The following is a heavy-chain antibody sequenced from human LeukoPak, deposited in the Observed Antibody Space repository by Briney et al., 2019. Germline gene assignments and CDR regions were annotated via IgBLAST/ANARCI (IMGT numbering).Heavy chain of an antibody. CDR3: ARKVVTMVRGVIIEYGMDV. D-gene: IGHD3-10*01. CDR2: IYYSGST. V-gene: IGHV4-59*01. Sequence: PSETLSLTCTVSGGSISSYYWSWIRQPPGKGLEWIGYIYYSGSTNYNPSLKSRVTISVDTSKNQFSLKLSSVTAADTAVYYCARKVVTMVRGVIIEYGMDVWGQGTTVTVSS. CDR1: GGSISSYY. J-gene: IGHJ6*02.